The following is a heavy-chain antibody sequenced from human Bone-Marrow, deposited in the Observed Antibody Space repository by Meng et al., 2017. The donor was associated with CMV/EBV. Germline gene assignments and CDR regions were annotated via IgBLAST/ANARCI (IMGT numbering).Heavy chain of an antibody. Sequence: GESLKISCAASGFTFSSYAMSWVRQAPGKGLEWVSAISGSGGSTYYADSVKGRFTISRDNAKNTLYLQMNSLRAEDTAVYYCARDPYYDFWSGLTGGMDVWGQGTTVTVSS. V-gene: IGHV3-23*01. J-gene: IGHJ6*02. CDR2: ISGSGGST. D-gene: IGHD3-3*01. CDR1: GFTFSSYA. CDR3: ARDPYYDFWSGLTGGMDV.